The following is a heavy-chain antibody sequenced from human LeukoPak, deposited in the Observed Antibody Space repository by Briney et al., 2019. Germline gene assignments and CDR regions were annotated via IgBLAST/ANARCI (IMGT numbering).Heavy chain of an antibody. Sequence: SVTVSCKASGFTFTSSAVQWVRQARGQRLEWKGWIVVGSGNTNYAQKFQERVTITRDMSTSTAYMELSSLRSEDTAAYYCAADRWYSGELYAFDIWGQGTMVTVSS. CDR1: GFTFTSSA. V-gene: IGHV1-58*01. CDR3: AADRWYSGELYAFDI. J-gene: IGHJ3*02. D-gene: IGHD1-26*01. CDR2: IVVGSGNT.